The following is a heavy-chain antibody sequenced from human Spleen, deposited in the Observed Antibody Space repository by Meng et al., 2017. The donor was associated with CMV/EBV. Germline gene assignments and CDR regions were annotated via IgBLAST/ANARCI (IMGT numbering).Heavy chain of an antibody. CDR1: GFTFSSYS. CDR2: ISSSSSYI. Sequence: ESLKISCAASGFTFSSYSMNWVRQAPGKGLEWVSSISSSSSYIYYADSVKGRFTISRDNAKNSLYLQMNSLRAEDTAVYYCARDYSGGEYSSSSLGYWGQGTLVTVSS. D-gene: IGHD6-6*01. J-gene: IGHJ4*02. V-gene: IGHV3-21*01. CDR3: ARDYSGGEYSSSSLGY.